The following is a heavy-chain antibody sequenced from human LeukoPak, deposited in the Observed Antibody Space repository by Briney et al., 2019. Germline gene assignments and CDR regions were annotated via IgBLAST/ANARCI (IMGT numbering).Heavy chain of an antibody. CDR3: ARVNGYNFVDY. D-gene: IGHD5-24*01. Sequence: SETLSLTCNVSGDSISSYYWTWIRQPAGKGLEWIGRIYTSGSTNYNPSLKSRVTMSVDTSKNQFSLKLSSVTAADTAVYYCARVNGYNFVDYWGQGTLVTVSS. V-gene: IGHV4-4*07. CDR1: GDSISSYY. CDR2: IYTSGST. J-gene: IGHJ4*02.